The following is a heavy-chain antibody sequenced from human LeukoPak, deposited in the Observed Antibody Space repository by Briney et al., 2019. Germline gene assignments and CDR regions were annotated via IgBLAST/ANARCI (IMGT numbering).Heavy chain of an antibody. Sequence: GGSLRLSCAASGFTFSSYPMIWVRQAPGKGLESVSYVDGSGSTIHYADSVKGRFTLSRDNAKNSLNVQMNSLGAEDTAVYYCARVVGGVTGADYWGQGTLVTVSS. V-gene: IGHV3-48*04. J-gene: IGHJ4*02. CDR1: GFTFSSYP. CDR2: VDGSGSTI. CDR3: ARVVGGVTGADY. D-gene: IGHD3-16*01.